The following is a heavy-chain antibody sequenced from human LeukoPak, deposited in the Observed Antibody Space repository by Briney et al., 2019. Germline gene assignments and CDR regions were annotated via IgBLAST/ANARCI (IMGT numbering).Heavy chain of an antibody. CDR1: GGPISSTNW. CDR3: SRESGAFCPFGY. D-gene: IGHD1-26*01. J-gene: IGHJ4*02. V-gene: IGHV4-4*02. CDR2: ISLTGET. Sequence: SETLSLTCGVSGGPISSTNWWSWVRQPPGQGLEWIGEISLTGETNYNPSLNGRVTMSLDKSRNQLSLNLTSVTAADTAIYYCSRESGAFCPFGYWGQGTLVIVSS.